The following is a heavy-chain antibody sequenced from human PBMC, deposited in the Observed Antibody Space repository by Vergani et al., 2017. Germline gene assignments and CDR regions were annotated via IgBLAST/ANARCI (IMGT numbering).Heavy chain of an antibody. V-gene: IGHV3-23*01. CDR3: AKASEEYSSSSDAFDI. J-gene: IGHJ3*02. D-gene: IGHD6-6*01. CDR1: GFTFSSYA. CDR2: ISGSGGST. Sequence: EVQLLESGGGLVQPGGSLRLSCAASGFTFSSYAMSWVRQAPGKGLEWVSAISGSGGSTYYADSLKGRFTISRDNSNNTLYLQMNSLRAEDTAVYYCAKASEEYSSSSDAFDIWGQGTMVTVSS.